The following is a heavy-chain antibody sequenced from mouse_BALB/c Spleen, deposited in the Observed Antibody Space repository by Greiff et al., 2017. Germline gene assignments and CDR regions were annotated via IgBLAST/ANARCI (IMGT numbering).Heavy chain of an antibody. CDR2: ISYSGST. V-gene: IGHV3-2*02. CDR3: ARSGGTGDPFDY. D-gene: IGHD3-3*01. CDR1: GYSITSDYA. Sequence: EVQLQESGPGLVKPSQSLSLTCTVTGYSITSDYAWNWIRQFPGNKLEWMGYISYSGSTSYNPSLKSRISITRDTSKNQFFLQLNSVTTEDTATYYCARSGGTGDPFDYWGQGTTLTVSS. J-gene: IGHJ2*01.